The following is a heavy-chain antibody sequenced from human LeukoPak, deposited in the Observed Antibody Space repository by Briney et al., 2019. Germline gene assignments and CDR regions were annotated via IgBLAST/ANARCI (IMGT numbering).Heavy chain of an antibody. CDR3: ARVTYGSGTYGAFDY. Sequence: GGSLRLSCAASGFTFSSYGMSWVRQAPGKGLDWFQPISGSGDNTYYADSVKGRFTISRDNSKNTLYLQMNSLRAEDTAVYYCARVTYGSGTYGAFDYWGQGTLVTVSS. D-gene: IGHD3-10*01. CDR2: ISGSGDNT. V-gene: IGHV3-23*01. CDR1: GFTFSSYG. J-gene: IGHJ4*02.